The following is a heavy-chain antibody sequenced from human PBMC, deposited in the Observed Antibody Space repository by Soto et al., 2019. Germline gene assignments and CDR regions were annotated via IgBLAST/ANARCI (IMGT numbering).Heavy chain of an antibody. V-gene: IGHV4-30-2*01. CDR1: GGSISSGGYS. D-gene: IGHD3-22*01. CDR3: SGSGYYHNSGMDF. Sequence: SETLSLTCAVSGGSISSGGYSWSWIRQPPGKGLEWIGYIYHSGSTYYNPSLKSRVTISVDRSKNQFSLKLSSVTAADTAVYYFSGSGYYHNSGMDFWGQGTTVTGSS. J-gene: IGHJ6*02. CDR2: IYHSGST.